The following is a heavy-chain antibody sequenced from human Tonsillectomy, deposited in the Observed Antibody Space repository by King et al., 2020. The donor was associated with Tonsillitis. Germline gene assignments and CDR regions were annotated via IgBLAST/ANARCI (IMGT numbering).Heavy chain of an antibody. V-gene: IGHV3-23*04. Sequence: VQLVESGGGLVQPGGSLRLSCAASGFTFSSYAMSWVRQAPGKGLEWVSVISGSGGSTYYADSVKGRFTISRDNSKNTLYLQMNTLRTEDTAVYYCAKVGACSTSCYHHYYYYGMDVWGLGTTVTVSS. J-gene: IGHJ6*02. CDR1: GFTFSSYA. CDR2: ISGSGGST. D-gene: IGHD2-2*01. CDR3: AKVGACSTSCYHHYYYYGMDV.